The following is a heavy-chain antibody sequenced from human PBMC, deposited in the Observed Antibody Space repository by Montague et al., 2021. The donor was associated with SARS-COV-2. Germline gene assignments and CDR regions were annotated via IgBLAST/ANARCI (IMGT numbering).Heavy chain of an antibody. CDR2: IFSSGST. J-gene: IGHJ4*02. Sequence: SETLSLTCTVSGSSISSETHYWGWLRQPPGKGLEWIGSIFSSGSTYYNSPLKSRVSISVDTSNNQFSLRLRSVTAADTAVYYCASQPIPVTGSGEFDYWGPGTLVTVSS. CDR1: GSSISSETHY. CDR3: ASQPIPVTGSGEFDY. D-gene: IGHD3-10*01. V-gene: IGHV4-39*01.